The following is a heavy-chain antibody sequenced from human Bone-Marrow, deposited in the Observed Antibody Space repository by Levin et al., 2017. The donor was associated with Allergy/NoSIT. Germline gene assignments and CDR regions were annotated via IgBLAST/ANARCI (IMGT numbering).Heavy chain of an antibody. V-gene: IGHV3-74*01. CDR2: INSDGSTT. D-gene: IGHD2-2*03. CDR3: ASGYCSSTSCRYYYYGMDV. J-gene: IGHJ6*02. Sequence: GESLKISCAASGFTFSSYWMHWVRQAPGKGLVWVSRINSDGSTTSYADSVKGRFTISRDNAKNTLYLQMNSLRAEDTAVYYCASGYCSSTSCRYYYYGMDVWGQGTTVTVSS. CDR1: GFTFSSYW.